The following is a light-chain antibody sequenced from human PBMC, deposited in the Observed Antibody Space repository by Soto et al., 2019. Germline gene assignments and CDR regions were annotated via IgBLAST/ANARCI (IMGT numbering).Light chain of an antibody. CDR3: ETWDSNIHGVV. CDR1: RDHSTYI. V-gene: IGLV4-60*03. J-gene: IGLJ2*01. Sequence: QSVLTQPSSASASLGSSVKLTCTLSRDHSTYIIAWHQQLPGEAPRYLMRLEGSGKYNKASGIPDRFSGSSSGADRYLIISNLQSEDEADYYCETWDSNIHGVVFGGGTKLTVL. CDR2: LEGSGKY.